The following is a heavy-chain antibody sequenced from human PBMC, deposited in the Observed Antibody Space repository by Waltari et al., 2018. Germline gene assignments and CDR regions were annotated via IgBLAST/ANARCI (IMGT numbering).Heavy chain of an antibody. J-gene: IGHJ4*02. CDR2: IYYSGIT. CDR1: GGSISSSSYY. V-gene: IGHV4-39*01. CDR3: ARHKKQQQVYY. D-gene: IGHD6-13*01. Sequence: QLQLQESGPGLVKPSETLSLTCTVSGGSISSSSYYWGWIRQPPGKGLEWIGSIYYSGITYYNPSLKSRVTISVDTSKNQFSRKLSSVTAADTAVYYCARHKKQQQVYYWGQGTLVTVSS.